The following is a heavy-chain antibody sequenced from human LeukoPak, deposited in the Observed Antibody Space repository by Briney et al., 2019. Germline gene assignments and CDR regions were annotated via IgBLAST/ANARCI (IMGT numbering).Heavy chain of an antibody. CDR2: ISTYNDNT. J-gene: IGHJ4*02. D-gene: IGHD1-26*01. Sequence: GASVKVSCKASGYTFNTYNINWVRQAPGQGLEWMGWISTYNDNTNYAQKFQGRATMTTDTSTSTAYMELRSLISDDTAVYYCARQSTRLFNTGSYYPPPAYDYWGQGTLVIVSS. CDR1: GYTFNTYN. CDR3: ARQSTRLFNTGSYYPPPAYDY. V-gene: IGHV1-18*01.